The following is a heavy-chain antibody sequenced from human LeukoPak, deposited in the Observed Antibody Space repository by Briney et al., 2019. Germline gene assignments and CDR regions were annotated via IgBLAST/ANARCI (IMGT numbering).Heavy chain of an antibody. Sequence: GASVKVSCKASGYTFTSYDINWVRQATGQGLEWMGWMNPNRGNTGYAQKFQGRVTITRNTSISTAYMELSSLRSEDTAVYYCARGSRGDNEDWFDPWGQGTLVTVSS. CDR2: MNPNRGNT. CDR1: GYTFTSYD. V-gene: IGHV1-8*03. J-gene: IGHJ5*02. D-gene: IGHD3-10*01. CDR3: ARGSRGDNEDWFDP.